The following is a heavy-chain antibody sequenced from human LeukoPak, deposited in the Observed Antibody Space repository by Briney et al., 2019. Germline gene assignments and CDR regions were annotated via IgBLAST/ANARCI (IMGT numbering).Heavy chain of an antibody. D-gene: IGHD2-21*02. CDR2: IDWDDDK. V-gene: IGHV2-70*11. CDR1: GFSLSTSGMC. Sequence: SGPTLVNPTQTLTXTCTFSGFSLSTSGMCVSWIRQPPGKALEWLARIDWDDDKYYSTSLKTRLTISKDTSKNQVVLTMTNMDPVDTATYYCARSYVVTNAFDIWGQGTMVTVSS. CDR3: ARSYVVTNAFDI. J-gene: IGHJ3*02.